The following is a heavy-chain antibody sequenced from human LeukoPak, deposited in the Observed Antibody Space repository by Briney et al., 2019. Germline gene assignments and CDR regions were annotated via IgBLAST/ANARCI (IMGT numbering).Heavy chain of an antibody. CDR1: GFTFRHYG. V-gene: IGHV3-30*02. J-gene: IGHJ3*02. CDR2: IWNDGSDQ. CDR3: AKDGVWSDNYHAFDI. D-gene: IGHD3/OR15-3a*01. Sequence: PGESLRLSCATSGFTFRHYGMHWVRQAPGKGLEWVAVIWNDGSDQRYADFVRGRFTVSRDNSNNILYLHTNGLTADDTARYYCAKDGVWSDNYHAFDIWGQGTVVSVSS.